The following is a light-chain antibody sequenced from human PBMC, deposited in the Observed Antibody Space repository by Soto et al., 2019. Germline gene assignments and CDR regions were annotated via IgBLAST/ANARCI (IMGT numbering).Light chain of an antibody. CDR3: MQALQTPYT. Sequence: DIVMTQSPPSLTVTPGEPASISCRSSQRLLHSNGNNFLDWYLQKPGQSPQLLIYLGSNRASGVPDRVSGSGAGTDFTLKISRVEAEDVGVYYCMQALQTPYTFGQGTRLEIK. V-gene: IGKV2-28*01. J-gene: IGKJ5*01. CDR1: QRLLHSNGNNF. CDR2: LGS.